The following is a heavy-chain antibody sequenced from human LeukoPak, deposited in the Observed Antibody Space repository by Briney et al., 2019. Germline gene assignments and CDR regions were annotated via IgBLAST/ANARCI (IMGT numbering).Heavy chain of an antibody. V-gene: IGHV3-30-3*01. Sequence: PGRSLRLSCAASGFTFSSYAMHWVRQAPGKGLEWVAVISYDGSNKYYADSVKGRFTISRDNSKNTLYLQMNSLRAEDTAVYYCARDLSLDYGYYYYGMDVWGQGTTVTVSS. D-gene: IGHD4-17*01. CDR1: GFTFSSYA. CDR2: ISYDGSNK. CDR3: ARDLSLDYGYYYYGMDV. J-gene: IGHJ6*02.